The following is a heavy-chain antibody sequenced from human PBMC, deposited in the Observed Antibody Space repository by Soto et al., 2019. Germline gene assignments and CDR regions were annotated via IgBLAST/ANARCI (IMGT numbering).Heavy chain of an antibody. D-gene: IGHD5-12*01. J-gene: IGHJ5*02. CDR1: GYTFFTYD. CDR2: ISTYSGDT. Sequence: AAVKVSCKASGYTFFTYDISWVRQVPGQGLEWMGWISTYSGDTKYAQKFQGRVTMTTDTSTTTAYLELRSLRSDDTAVYYCARHHGPTTSENWFDPWGQGTLVTV. CDR3: ARHHGPTTSENWFDP. V-gene: IGHV1-18*01.